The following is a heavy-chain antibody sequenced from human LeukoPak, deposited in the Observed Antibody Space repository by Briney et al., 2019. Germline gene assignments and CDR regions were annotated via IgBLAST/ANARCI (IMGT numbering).Heavy chain of an antibody. V-gene: IGHV3-30*02. J-gene: IGHJ4*02. D-gene: IGHD2-2*01. CDR3: ARVVGIVSSSAALDY. CDR1: GFTFSSYG. CDR2: IRSDGSNI. Sequence: GSLRLSCAASGFTFSSYGMHWVRQAPGKGLEWVSFIRSDGSNIYYADSVKGRFTISRDNSQNTLYLQMNSLKTEDTAVYYCARVVGIVSSSAALDYWGQGTLVTVSS.